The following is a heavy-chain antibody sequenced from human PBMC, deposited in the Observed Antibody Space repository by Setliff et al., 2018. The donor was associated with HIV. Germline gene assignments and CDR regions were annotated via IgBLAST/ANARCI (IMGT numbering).Heavy chain of an antibody. J-gene: IGHJ4*01. Sequence: SETLSLTCTVTGGSISTNNFYWGWIRQPPGKGLQLIGSIYFTGDSNYSPSLKSRITISLDTSKRQFSLTMTSVTAADTAVYYCARGLSSQTYWGTRPLGLDYWGQGSLVTVSS. CDR3: ARGLSSQTYWGTRPLGLDY. CDR2: IYFTGDS. D-gene: IGHD2-2*01. V-gene: IGHV4-39*02. CDR1: GGSISTNNFY.